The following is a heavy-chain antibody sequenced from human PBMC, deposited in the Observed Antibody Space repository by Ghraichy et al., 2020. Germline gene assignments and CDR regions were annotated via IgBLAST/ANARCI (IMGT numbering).Heavy chain of an antibody. CDR3: ARSGYYYDSSGYWAPYYFDY. CDR2: IYYSGST. J-gene: IGHJ4*02. CDR1: GGSISSYY. Sequence: SETLSLTCTVSGGSISSYYWSWIRQPPGKGLEWIGYIYYSGSTNYNPSLKSRVTISVDTSKNQFSLKLSSVTAADTAVYYCARSGYYYDSSGYWAPYYFDYWGQGTLVTVSS. D-gene: IGHD3-22*01. V-gene: IGHV4-59*08.